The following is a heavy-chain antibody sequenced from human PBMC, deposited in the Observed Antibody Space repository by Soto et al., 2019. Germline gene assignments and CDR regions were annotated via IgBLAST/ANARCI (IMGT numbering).Heavy chain of an antibody. D-gene: IGHD2-2*01. CDR2: ILSSGEK. V-gene: IGHV2-26*01. Sequence: QVTLKESGHVLVKPTETLTLTCTVSGFSLSNAMVGVSWIRQSPGKALEWLAHILSSGEKSYSTSLKSRVTISKDTSRSQVVLTMTRMDPVDTATYSCARISQYAYDFDYWGQGTLVTVSS. CDR3: ARISQYAYDFDY. J-gene: IGHJ4*02. CDR1: GFSLSNAMVG.